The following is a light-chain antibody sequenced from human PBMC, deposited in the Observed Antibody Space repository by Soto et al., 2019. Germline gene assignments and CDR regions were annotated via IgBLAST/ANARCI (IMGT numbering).Light chain of an antibody. CDR2: GVS. V-gene: IGLV2-14*01. CDR1: ITDIGAYNY. J-gene: IGLJ1*01. Sequence: QSALTQPASVSGSPGQSITISCTGTITDIGAYNYVSWYQQHPGKAPKLLIYGVSSRPSGVSNRFSGSNSGNEAYLTISGLQADDEAEYYCSSYTSSITPYVFGTGTKLTVL. CDR3: SSYTSSITPYV.